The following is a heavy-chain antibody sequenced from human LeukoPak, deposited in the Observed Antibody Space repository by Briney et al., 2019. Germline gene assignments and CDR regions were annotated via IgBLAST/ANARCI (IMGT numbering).Heavy chain of an antibody. Sequence: SETLSLTCAVYGGSFSGYYWSWIRQPPGKGLEWIGEINHSGSTNYNPSLKSRVTISVDTSKNQFSLKLSSVTAADTAVYYCARGGNSGLTYWGQGTLVIVSS. CDR1: GGSFSGYY. CDR3: ARGGNSGLTY. J-gene: IGHJ4*02. V-gene: IGHV4-34*01. CDR2: INHSGST. D-gene: IGHD5-12*01.